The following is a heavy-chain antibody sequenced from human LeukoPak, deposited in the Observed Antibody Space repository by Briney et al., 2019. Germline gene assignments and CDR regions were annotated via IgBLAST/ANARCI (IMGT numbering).Heavy chain of an antibody. D-gene: IGHD3-10*01. CDR1: GYTFTSYY. CDR2: INPSGGST. J-gene: IGHJ5*02. V-gene: IGHV1-46*01. CDR3: ARDPYYYGSGSQSLAPGYSFDP. Sequence: ASVKVSCKASGYTFTSYYMHWVRQAPGQGLEWMGIINPSGGSTSYAQKFQGRVTMTRDTSTSTVYTELSSLRSEDTAVYYCARDPYYYGSGSQSLAPGYSFDPWGQGTLVTVSS.